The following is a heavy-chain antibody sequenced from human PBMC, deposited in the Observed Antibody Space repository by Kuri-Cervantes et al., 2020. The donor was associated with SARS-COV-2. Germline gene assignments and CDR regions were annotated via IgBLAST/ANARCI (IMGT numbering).Heavy chain of an antibody. CDR1: GFTFSSYS. CDR2: ISSSGSTI. CDR3: ARDEYSSSLGGIYYYYYGMDV. V-gene: IGHV3-48*04. J-gene: IGHJ6*02. Sequence: GGSLRLSCAASGFTFSSYSMNWVRQAPGKGLEWVSSISSSGSTIYYADSVKGRFTISRDNAKNSLYLQMNSLRAEDTAVYYCARDEYSSSLGGIYYYYYGMDVWGQGTTVTVSS. D-gene: IGHD6-6*01.